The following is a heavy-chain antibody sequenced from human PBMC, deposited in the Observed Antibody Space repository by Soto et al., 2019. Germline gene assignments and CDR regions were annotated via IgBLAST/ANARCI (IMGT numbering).Heavy chain of an antibody. V-gene: IGHV1-18*01. D-gene: IGHD2-8*01. J-gene: IGHJ6*02. CDR2: ISGYNGDT. CDR1: GYTFTRYG. Sequence: ASVKVSCKASGYTFTRYGISWVRQAPGQGLEWMGWISGYNGDTNYAQKFQGRVSMTIDTSTTTAYMELRSLRSDDTAVYYCAKNGQPPYYYCGLDVWGQGTKVTVSS. CDR3: AKNGQPPYYYCGLDV.